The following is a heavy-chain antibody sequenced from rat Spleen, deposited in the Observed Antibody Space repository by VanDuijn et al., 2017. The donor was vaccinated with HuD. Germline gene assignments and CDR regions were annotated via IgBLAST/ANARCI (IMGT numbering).Heavy chain of an antibody. V-gene: IGHV5-25*01. CDR2: ISPSGGST. D-gene: IGHD1-1*01. CDR3: ARQGLQWWWFAY. Sequence: EVQLVESGGGLVQPGRSLKLSCAASGFTFSDFYMAWVRQAPTKGLEWVASISPSGGSTYYRDSVKGRFTVSRANAKSTLYLQMDSLRSEDTATYYCARQGLQWWWFAYWGQGTLVTVSS. CDR1: GFTFSDFY. J-gene: IGHJ3*01.